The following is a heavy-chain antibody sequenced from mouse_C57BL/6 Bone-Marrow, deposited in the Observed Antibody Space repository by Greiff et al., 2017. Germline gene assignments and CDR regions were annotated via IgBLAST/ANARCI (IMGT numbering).Heavy chain of an antibody. J-gene: IGHJ2*01. D-gene: IGHD2-3*01. CDR2: IDPEDGET. CDR3: ARRLLPSYYFDY. V-gene: IGHV14-2*01. Sequence: VHVKQSGAELVKPGASVKLSCTASGFNIKDYYMHWVKQRTEQGLEWIGRIDPEDGETKYAPKFQGKATITADTSSNTAYLQLSSLTSEDTAVYYCARRLLPSYYFDYWGQGTTLTVFS. CDR1: GFNIKDYY.